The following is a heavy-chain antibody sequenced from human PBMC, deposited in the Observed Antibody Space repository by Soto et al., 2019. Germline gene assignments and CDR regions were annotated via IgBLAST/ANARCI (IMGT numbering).Heavy chain of an antibody. D-gene: IGHD1-26*01. V-gene: IGHV3-30-3*01. CDR3: ARTGYIGGSHAYYFDY. CDR2: ISYDGSNK. CDR1: GFTFSSYA. Sequence: GGSLRLSCAASGFTFSSYAMHWVRQAPGKGLEWVAVISYDGSNKYYADSVKGRFTISRDNSKNTLYLQMNSLRAEDTAVYYCARTGYIGGSHAYYFDYWGQGTLVTVSS. J-gene: IGHJ4*02.